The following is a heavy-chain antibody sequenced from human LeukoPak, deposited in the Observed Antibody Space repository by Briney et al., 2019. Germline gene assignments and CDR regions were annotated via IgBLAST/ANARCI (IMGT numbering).Heavy chain of an antibody. CDR3: AIMVAASGTVYYDMYV. Sequence: ASGKVSSKASGYTFTSYDINWVRQAPGQGLEWMGWINPNSGNTGYAQKFQGRVTMTRDTSISTAYMELSSLRSEYTAVYYCAIMVAASGTVYYDMYVWGKGTTVTVSS. CDR1: GYTFTSYD. V-gene: IGHV1-8*01. J-gene: IGHJ6*03. CDR2: INPNSGNT. D-gene: IGHD6-13*01.